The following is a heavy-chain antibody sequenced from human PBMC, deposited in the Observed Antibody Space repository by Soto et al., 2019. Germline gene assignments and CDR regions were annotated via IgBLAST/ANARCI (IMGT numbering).Heavy chain of an antibody. CDR3: ARVDTAKMDYYYYYGMDV. CDR2: IIPIFGTA. D-gene: IGHD5-18*01. CDR1: GGTFSSYA. Sequence: QVQLVQSGAEVKKPGSSVKVYCKASGGTFSSYAISWVRQAPGQGLEWMGGIIPIFGTANYAQKFQGRVTITADESTSTAYMELSSLRSEDTAVYYCARVDTAKMDYYYYYGMDVWGQGTTVTVSS. J-gene: IGHJ6*02. V-gene: IGHV1-69*01.